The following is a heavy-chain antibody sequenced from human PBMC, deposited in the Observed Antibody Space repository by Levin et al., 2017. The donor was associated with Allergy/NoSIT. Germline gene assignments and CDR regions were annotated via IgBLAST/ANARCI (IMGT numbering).Heavy chain of an antibody. CDR3: ARLAGWDVQAPFDY. Sequence: GGSLRLSCAASGFLFSTYNMNWVRQTPGKGLEWVSYISAGSSSIYYADSVKGRFTISRDNAKNSLYLQMNILGDEDTAVYYCARLAGWDVQAPFDYWGQGILVAVSS. CDR1: GFLFSTYN. D-gene: IGHD6-19*01. V-gene: IGHV3-48*02. CDR2: ISAGSSSI. J-gene: IGHJ4*02.